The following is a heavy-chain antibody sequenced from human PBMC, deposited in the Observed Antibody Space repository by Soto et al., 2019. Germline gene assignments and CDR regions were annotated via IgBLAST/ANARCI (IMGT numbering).Heavy chain of an antibody. D-gene: IGHD1-26*01. CDR2: ISAYNGNT. V-gene: IGHV1-18*01. J-gene: IGHJ4*02. Sequence: GASVKVSCKASGYSFTRYYINWVRQAPGQGLEWMGWISAYNGNTHYEEKLQGRVTLTTDTSTSTAYMELRSLRSDDTAVYFCARXGQWDFLSDYWGQGTLVTVSS. CDR1: GYSFTRYY. CDR3: ARXGQWDFLSDY.